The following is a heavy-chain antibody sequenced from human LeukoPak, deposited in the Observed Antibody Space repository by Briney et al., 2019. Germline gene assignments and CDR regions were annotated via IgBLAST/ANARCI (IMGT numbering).Heavy chain of an antibody. CDR3: VGDKSFFGEAI. CDR1: GGSITTYY. Sequence: SETLSLTCTVSGGSITTYYWNWIRQPPGKGLEWIGHSYYSGDTNYNPSLKSRVAISVDTSKNQCSLKVNSVTAADTAVYYCVGDKSFFGEAIWSQGTMVTVSS. V-gene: IGHV4-59*01. CDR2: SYYSGDT. J-gene: IGHJ3*02. D-gene: IGHD3-10*01.